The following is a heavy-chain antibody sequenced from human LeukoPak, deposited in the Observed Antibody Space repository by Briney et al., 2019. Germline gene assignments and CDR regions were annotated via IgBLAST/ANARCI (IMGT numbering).Heavy chain of an antibody. J-gene: IGHJ4*02. D-gene: IGHD6-13*01. V-gene: IGHV4-34*01. CDR2: INHSGST. CDR3: ARGTTKLTAAAGTHFDY. CDR1: GGSFRGYY. Sequence: PSETLSLTCAVYGGSFRGYYWSWMRQPPGRGLEWIGEINHSGSTNYNPSLKSRVTISVDTSKNQFSLKLSSVTAADTAVYYCARGTTKLTAAAGTHFDYWGQGTLVTVSS.